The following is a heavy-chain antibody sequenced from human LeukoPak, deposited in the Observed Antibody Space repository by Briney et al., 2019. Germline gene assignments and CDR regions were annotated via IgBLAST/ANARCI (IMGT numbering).Heavy chain of an antibody. V-gene: IGHV1-2*06. CDR2: INPNSGGT. CDR3: ARDSSSSDFDY. CDR1: GYTFTGYY. Sequence: ASVKVSCKASGYTFTGYYMHWVRQAPGQGLEWMGRINPNSGGTNYAQRFQGRVTMTRDTSISTAYMELSRLRSDDTAVYYCARDSSSSDFDYWGQGTLVTVSS. J-gene: IGHJ4*02. D-gene: IGHD6-6*01.